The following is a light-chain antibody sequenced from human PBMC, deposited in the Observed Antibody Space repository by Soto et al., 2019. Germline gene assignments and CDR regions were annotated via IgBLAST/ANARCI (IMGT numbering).Light chain of an antibody. CDR3: LQHNSYPIT. J-gene: IGKJ5*01. CDR1: QSISRY. V-gene: IGKV1-17*01. CDR2: AAS. Sequence: DIHITQSPSSLSASVGDRVTITVRASQSISRYLGWYQQKPGKAPKRLIYAASSLQSGVPSRFSGSGSGTEFTLTISSLQPEDFATYYCLQHNSYPITFGQGTRLEI.